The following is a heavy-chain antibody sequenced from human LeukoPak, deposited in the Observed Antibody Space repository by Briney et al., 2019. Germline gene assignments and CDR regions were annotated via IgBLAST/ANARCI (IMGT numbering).Heavy chain of an antibody. CDR3: ARQGDYDSSGYYPNWFDP. Sequence: GESLKISCKGSGYSFTSYWIGWVRQMPGKGLEWMGIIYPGDSDTRYSPSFQGRVTISADKSISTAYLQWSSLKASDTATYYCARQGDYDSSGYYPNWFDPWGQGTLVTVSS. J-gene: IGHJ5*02. D-gene: IGHD3-22*01. CDR1: GYSFTSYW. CDR2: IYPGDSDT. V-gene: IGHV5-51*01.